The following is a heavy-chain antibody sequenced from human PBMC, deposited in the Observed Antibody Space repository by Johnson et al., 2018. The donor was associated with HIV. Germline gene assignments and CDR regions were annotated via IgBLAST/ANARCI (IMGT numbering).Heavy chain of an antibody. CDR2: INWNGGSI. D-gene: IGHD2-2*01. CDR3: VRDLPIGPAGPNDAFDL. Sequence: EVQVVESGGGVVRPGGSLRLSCAASGFTFDDYGMSWVRQAPGKGLEWVSGINWNGGSIGYADSVKGRFTISRDNAKNSLYLQMNSLRAEDTAVYYCVRDLPIGPAGPNDAFDLWGHGTMVTVSS. V-gene: IGHV3-20*04. J-gene: IGHJ3*01. CDR1: GFTFDDYG.